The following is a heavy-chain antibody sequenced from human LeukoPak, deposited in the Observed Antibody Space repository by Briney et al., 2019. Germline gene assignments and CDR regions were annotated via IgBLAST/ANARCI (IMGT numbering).Heavy chain of an antibody. CDR1: GGSISSYY. V-gene: IGHV4-4*07. Sequence: PSETLSLTCTVSGGSISSYYWSWIRQPAGKGLEWIGRIYTSGSTNYNPSLKSRVTMSVDTSKNQLSLKLSSVTAADTAVYYCARALRWLQFGDAFDIWGQGTMVTVSS. D-gene: IGHD5-24*01. J-gene: IGHJ3*02. CDR2: IYTSGST. CDR3: ARALRWLQFGDAFDI.